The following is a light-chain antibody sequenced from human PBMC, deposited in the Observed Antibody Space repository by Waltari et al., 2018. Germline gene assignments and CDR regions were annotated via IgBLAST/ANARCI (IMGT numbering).Light chain of an antibody. Sequence: SYRLTQPPSVSVAPGKTARIPCGGAKLGTKSVPWYQHRPGQAPSLVIYLDSDRPSGVSERFSGSNSGNTATLTIIRVEVGDEADYYCQVCGTSCDHPVFGGGTKLTVL. CDR1: KLGTKS. J-gene: IGLJ3*02. CDR3: QVCGTSCDHPV. V-gene: IGLV3-21*04. CDR2: LDS.